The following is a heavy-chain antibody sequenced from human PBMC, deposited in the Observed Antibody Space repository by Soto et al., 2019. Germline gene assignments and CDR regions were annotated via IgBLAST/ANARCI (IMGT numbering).Heavy chain of an antibody. CDR3: ATDTILGLLYGGLHD. V-gene: IGHV4-30-4*01. CDR1: GGSISSGDYY. Sequence: SETLSRTCTLSGGSISSGDYYWSWIRQPPWKGLEWIGYIYYSGSTYYNPSLRSRVTISVDTSKNQFSLKLTYVTAAPTAVYYCATDTILGLLYGGLHDWGQGTTLTVSS. CDR2: IYYSGST. J-gene: IGHJ6*01. D-gene: IGHD2-2*01.